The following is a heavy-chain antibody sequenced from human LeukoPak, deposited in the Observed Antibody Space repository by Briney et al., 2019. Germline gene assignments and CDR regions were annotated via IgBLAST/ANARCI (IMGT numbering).Heavy chain of an antibody. J-gene: IGHJ5*02. Sequence: ASVKVSCKVSGGTFISYSLSWVRQAPGQGLEWMGIINPSGGSTSYAQKFQGRVTMTRDTSTSTVYMELSSLRSEDTAVYYCARGGYCSSTSCYYYNWFDPWGQGTLVTVSS. CDR1: GGTFISYS. D-gene: IGHD2-2*01. CDR3: ARGGYCSSTSCYYYNWFDP. V-gene: IGHV1-46*03. CDR2: INPSGGST.